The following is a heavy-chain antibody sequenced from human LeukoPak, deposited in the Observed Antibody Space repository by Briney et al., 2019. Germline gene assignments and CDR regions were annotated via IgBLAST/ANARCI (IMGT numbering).Heavy chain of an antibody. J-gene: IGHJ3*02. V-gene: IGHV1-8*01. CDR1: GYTFTSYD. CDR3: ARGMGSGSSAAFDI. Sequence: ASVKVSCKASGYTFTSYDINWGRQATGQGLEWMGWMNPNSGNTGYAQKFQGRVTMTRNTSRSTAYMELSSLRSEHTAVYYCARGMGSGSSAAFDIGDQGTMATVSS. CDR2: MNPNSGNT. D-gene: IGHD3-10*01.